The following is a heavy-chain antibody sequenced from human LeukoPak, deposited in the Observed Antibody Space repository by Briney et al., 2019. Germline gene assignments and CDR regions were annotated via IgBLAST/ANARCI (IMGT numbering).Heavy chain of an antibody. CDR3: AGNYGDYYIRY. CDR1: GGSISSSSYY. J-gene: IGHJ4*02. Sequence: SETLSLTCTVSGGSISSSSYYWGWIRQPPGKGLEWIGYIYYSGSTNYNPSLKSRVTISLDTSKNQFSLKLSSVTAADTAVYYCAGNYGDYYIRYWGQGTLVTVSS. CDR2: IYYSGST. V-gene: IGHV4-61*05. D-gene: IGHD4-17*01.